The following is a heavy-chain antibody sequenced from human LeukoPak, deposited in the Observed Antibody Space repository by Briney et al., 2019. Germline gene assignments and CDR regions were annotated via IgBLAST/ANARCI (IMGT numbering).Heavy chain of an antibody. CDR2: INPSGGST. Sequence: ASVKVSCKASGYTFTSYYMHWVRQAPGQGLEWMGIINPSGGSTSCAQKFQGRVTMTRDTSTSTVYMELSSLRSEDTAVYYCARDPSYCGGDCSAFDIWGQGTMVTVS. CDR1: GYTFTSYY. J-gene: IGHJ3*02. D-gene: IGHD2-21*01. V-gene: IGHV1-46*01. CDR3: ARDPSYCGGDCSAFDI.